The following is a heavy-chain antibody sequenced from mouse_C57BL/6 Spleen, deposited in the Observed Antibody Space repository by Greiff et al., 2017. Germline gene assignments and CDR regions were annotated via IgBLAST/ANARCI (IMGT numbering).Heavy chain of an antibody. CDR3: ARHDGYDVGYAMDY. V-gene: IGHV2-6-1*01. J-gene: IGHJ4*01. Sequence: VKLMESGPGLVAPSQSLSITCTVSGFSLTSYGVHWVRQPPGKGLEWLVVIWSDGSTTYNSALKSRLSISKDNSKSQVFLKMNSLQTDDTAMYYCARHDGYDVGYAMDYWGQGTSVTVSS. D-gene: IGHD2-2*01. CDR2: IWSDGST. CDR1: GFSLTSYG.